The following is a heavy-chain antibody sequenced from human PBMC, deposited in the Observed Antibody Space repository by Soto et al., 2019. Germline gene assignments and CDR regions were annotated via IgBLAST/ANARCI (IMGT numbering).Heavy chain of an antibody. CDR3: ARNYDSGGSFDY. Sequence: LSLTCTVSVGSVSSGSYYWSWIRQPPGKGLEWIGYIYYSGSTNYNPSLKSRGTISVDTSKNQFSLKLSSVTAADTAVYYCARNYDSGGSFDYWGQGTLVTVSS. J-gene: IGHJ4*02. CDR2: IYYSGST. CDR1: VGSVSSGSYY. D-gene: IGHD3-22*01. V-gene: IGHV4-61*01.